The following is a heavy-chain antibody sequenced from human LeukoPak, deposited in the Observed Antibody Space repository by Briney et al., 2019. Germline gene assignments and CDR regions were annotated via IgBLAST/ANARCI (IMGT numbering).Heavy chain of an antibody. CDR2: LSGSGSSI. V-gene: IGHV3-23*01. CDR3: AKGGSYYYASSPYYSV. Sequence: GGSLRLSCAASGFTFSSYAMNWVCQAPGKGLEWVSTLSGSGSSIYYKDSVKGRFTISRDNSKNTMYLQMSSLKSEATAIYYCAKGGSYYYASSPYYSVWGQGALVTVSS. CDR1: GFTFSSYA. J-gene: IGHJ4*02. D-gene: IGHD3-22*01.